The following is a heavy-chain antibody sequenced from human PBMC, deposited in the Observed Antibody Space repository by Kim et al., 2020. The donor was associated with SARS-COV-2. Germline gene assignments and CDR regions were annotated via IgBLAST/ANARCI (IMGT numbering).Heavy chain of an antibody. CDR2: IYSGGST. J-gene: IGHJ4*02. CDR3: ARDHEDGYFDY. CDR1: GFTVSSNY. D-gene: IGHD2-15*01. Sequence: GGSLRLSCAASGFTVSSNYMSWVRQAPGKGLEWVSVIYSGGSTYYADSVKGRFTISRDNTKNTLYLQMNSLRAEDTAVYYCARDHEDGYFDYWGQGTLVTVSS. V-gene: IGHV3-53*01.